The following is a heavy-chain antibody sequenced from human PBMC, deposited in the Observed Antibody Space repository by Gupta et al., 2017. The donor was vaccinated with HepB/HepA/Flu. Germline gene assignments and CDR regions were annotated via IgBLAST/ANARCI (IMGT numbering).Heavy chain of an antibody. Sequence: QVHLVQSGGDMKKPGASVKLSCKASGDGFTTSYVHWVRQAPGQGLEWMGIINPGGSTTNEEEKHQRIVIMSKKTTTNAVFMVISSRRVEAAVLYCCAGGLDIVVAPAAAPGFYMDVWGEGTPVTVSS. CDR2: INPGGSTT. V-gene: IGHV1-46*01. CDR3: AGGLDIVVAPAAAPGFYMDV. J-gene: IGHJ6*03. D-gene: IGHD2-2*01. CDR1: GDGFTTSY.